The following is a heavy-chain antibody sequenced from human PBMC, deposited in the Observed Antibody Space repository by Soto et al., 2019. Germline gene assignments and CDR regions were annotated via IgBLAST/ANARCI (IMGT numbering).Heavy chain of an antibody. CDR3: GRDGTKTFLDWFDP. CDR1: GASISGFY. D-gene: IGHD1-1*01. CDR2: IYATGTT. V-gene: IGHV4-4*07. Sequence: SETLSLTCTVSGASISGFYWSWIRKSAGKGLEWIGRIYATGTTDYNPSLKSRVMMSVDTSKKQFSLKLRSVTAADTAVYYCGRDGTKTFLDWFDPWSQGISVTVSS. J-gene: IGHJ5*02.